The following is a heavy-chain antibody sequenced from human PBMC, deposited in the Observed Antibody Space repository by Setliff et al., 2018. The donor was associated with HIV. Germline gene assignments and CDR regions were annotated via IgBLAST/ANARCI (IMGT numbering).Heavy chain of an antibody. J-gene: IGHJ4*02. Sequence: PSETLSLTCTVSGGSISSSSYYWGWIRQPPGKGPEWIGSLYYRGTTYYNPSLKSRVTISTGTSNNQFSLTLSSVTAADTAVYYCARGVLITKRVTEFDYWGQGTLVTVS. V-gene: IGHV4-39*01. CDR2: LYYRGTT. D-gene: IGHD2-21*02. CDR3: ARGVLITKRVTEFDY. CDR1: GGSISSSSYY.